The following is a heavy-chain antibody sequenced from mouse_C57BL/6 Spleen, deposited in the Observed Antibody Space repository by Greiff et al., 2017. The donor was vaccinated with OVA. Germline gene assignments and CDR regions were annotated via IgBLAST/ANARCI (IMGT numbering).Heavy chain of an antibody. Sequence: VQLKESGPELVKPGASVKISCKASGYSFTGYYMNWVKQSPEKSLEWIGEINPSTGGTTYNQKFKAKATLTVGKSSSTAYMQLKSLTSEDSAVYYCARSPDRWLLRYFDVWGTGTTVTVSS. CDR3: ARSPDRWLLRYFDV. CDR1: GYSFTGYY. V-gene: IGHV1-42*01. CDR2: INPSTGGT. D-gene: IGHD2-3*01. J-gene: IGHJ1*03.